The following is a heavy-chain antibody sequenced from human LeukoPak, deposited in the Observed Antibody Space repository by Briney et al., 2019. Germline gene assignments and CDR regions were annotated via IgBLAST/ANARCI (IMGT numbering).Heavy chain of an antibody. CDR1: GFTVSSNY. J-gene: IGHJ4*02. D-gene: IGHD1-26*01. CDR2: IYSGGST. CDR3: ARADRATSPLDY. Sequence: GGSLRLSCAASGFTVSSNYMSWGRHAQGKGLEWVSVIYSGGSTYYADSVKGRFTISRDNSKNPLYLQMNSLRAEDTAVYYCARADRATSPLDYWGQGTLVTVSS. V-gene: IGHV3-53*01.